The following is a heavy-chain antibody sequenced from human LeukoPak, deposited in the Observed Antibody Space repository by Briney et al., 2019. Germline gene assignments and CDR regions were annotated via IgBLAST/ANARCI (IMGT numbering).Heavy chain of an antibody. Sequence: ASVKVSCKASGYTFTGYYMHWVRQAPGQGLEWMGWINPNSGGTNYAQKFQGRVTMTRDTSISTAYMELSRLRSDDTAVNYCAGARYSSSSVVFDYWGQGTLVTVSS. V-gene: IGHV1-2*02. CDR2: INPNSGGT. J-gene: IGHJ4*02. CDR3: AGARYSSSSVVFDY. CDR1: GYTFTGYY. D-gene: IGHD6-6*01.